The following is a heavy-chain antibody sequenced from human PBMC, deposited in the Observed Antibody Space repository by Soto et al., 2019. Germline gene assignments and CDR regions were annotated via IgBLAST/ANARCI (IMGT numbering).Heavy chain of an antibody. CDR2: IGRSGETI. Sequence: GGSLRLSCVGSGFTFSSFEMNWVRQTPGKGLEWLSYIGRSGETIYYADSVKGRFTISRDNAKSSLFLQMNGLRDEDTGIYYCASESRGAADRRPNFHAWGRGPLVTVSP. V-gene: IGHV3-48*03. D-gene: IGHD6-6*01. CDR1: GFTFSSFE. CDR3: ASESRGAADRRPNFHA. J-gene: IGHJ5*02.